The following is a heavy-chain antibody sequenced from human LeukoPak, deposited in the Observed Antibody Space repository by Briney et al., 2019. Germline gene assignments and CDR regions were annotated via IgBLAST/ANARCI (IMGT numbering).Heavy chain of an antibody. V-gene: IGHV3-7*04. CDR2: IKKNGTKT. J-gene: IGHJ4*02. Sequence: PGGSLRLSCEASGFTFSNNWMTWVRQAPGKGLEWVANIKKNGTKTYYVDSVKGRFTISRDNAKNSLYLQMNSLRAEDTAVYFCAKDNPLPLWGQGTLVSVPS. D-gene: IGHD1-14*01. CDR3: AKDNPLPL. CDR1: GFTFSNNW.